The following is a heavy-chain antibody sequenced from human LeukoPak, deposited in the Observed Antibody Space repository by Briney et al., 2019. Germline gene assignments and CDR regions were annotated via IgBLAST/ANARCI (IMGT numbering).Heavy chain of an antibody. Sequence: PSETLSLTCAVSGYPISSGYYWGWIRQPPGKGLEWIGSIYHSGSTYYNPSLKSRVTISVDTSKNQFSLKLSSVTAADTAMYYCARGVGIDYWGQGTLVTVSS. CDR2: IYHSGST. D-gene: IGHD2-15*01. J-gene: IGHJ4*02. CDR1: GYPISSGYY. CDR3: ARGVGIDY. V-gene: IGHV4-38-2*01.